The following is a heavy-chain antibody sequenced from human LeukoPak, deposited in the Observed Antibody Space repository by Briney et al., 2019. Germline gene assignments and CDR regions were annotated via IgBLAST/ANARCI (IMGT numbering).Heavy chain of an antibody. CDR2: ISAYNGNT. V-gene: IGHV1-18*01. J-gene: IGHJ5*02. CDR1: GYTFTSYG. Sequence: ASVKVSCKASGYTFTSYGISWVRQAPGQGLEWMGWISAYNGNTNYAQKLQGRVTMTTDTSTSTAYMELRNLRSDDTAVYYCARVRCSGGSCSYNWFDPWGQGTLVTVSS. CDR3: ARVRCSGGSCSYNWFDP. D-gene: IGHD2-15*01.